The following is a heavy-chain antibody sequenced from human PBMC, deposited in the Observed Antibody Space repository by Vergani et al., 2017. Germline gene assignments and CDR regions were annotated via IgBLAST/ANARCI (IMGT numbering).Heavy chain of an antibody. CDR1: QYTFTNYA. CDR2: INTNTGHP. Sequence: EYLVQSGSELKKPGASVKVSCKASQYTFTNYAINWVRQAPGQGLEWMGWINTNTGHPTYAQCVTGRFVFSSDTSVSTTYLQISSLKAEDSAVYYCARGWDMATITGFDAWGQGTLVTVSS. V-gene: IGHV7-4-1*02. CDR3: ARGWDMATITGFDA. J-gene: IGHJ5*02. D-gene: IGHD5-24*01.